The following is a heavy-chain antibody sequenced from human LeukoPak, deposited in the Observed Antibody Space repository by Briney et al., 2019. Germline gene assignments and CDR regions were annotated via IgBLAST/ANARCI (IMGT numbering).Heavy chain of an antibody. CDR2: IYYSGST. V-gene: IGHV4-39*01. CDR1: GGSISSSSYY. CDR3: ARRGGYSYGSTYYFDY. Sequence: PSETLSLTCTVSGGSISSSSYYWGWIRQPPGKGLEWIGSIYYSGSTYYNPSLKSRVTISVDTSKNQFSLKLSSVTAADTAVYYCARRGGYSYGSTYYFDYCGQGTLVTVSS. D-gene: IGHD5-18*01. J-gene: IGHJ4*02.